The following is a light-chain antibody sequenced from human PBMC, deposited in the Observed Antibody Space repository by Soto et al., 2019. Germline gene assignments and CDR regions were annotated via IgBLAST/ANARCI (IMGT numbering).Light chain of an antibody. V-gene: IGLV4-69*01. CDR2: LNSDGSH. CDR1: SGHRSYA. Sequence: QLVLTQSPSASASLGASVKLTCTLSSGHRSYAIAWHQQQPEKGPRFLMKLNSDGSHRKGDGIPDRFSGSSSVAERYLTIASLQSEDEADYYCQTWGTGIHVVFGGGTKLTVL. CDR3: QTWGTGIHVV. J-gene: IGLJ2*01.